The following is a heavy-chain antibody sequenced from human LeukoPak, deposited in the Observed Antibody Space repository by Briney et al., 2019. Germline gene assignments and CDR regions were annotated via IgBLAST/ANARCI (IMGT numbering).Heavy chain of an antibody. CDR1: GFTFTSQG. CDR2: ITGSADKT. Sequence: GGSLRLSCAASGFTFTSQGMAWVRQAPGKGLEWVSAITGSADKTFYADSVKGRFTISRDNSKNTLYLQMNSLTAEDTAVYYCAKMQGYFDLWGRGTLATVSS. J-gene: IGHJ2*01. V-gene: IGHV3-23*01. CDR3: AKMQGYFDL.